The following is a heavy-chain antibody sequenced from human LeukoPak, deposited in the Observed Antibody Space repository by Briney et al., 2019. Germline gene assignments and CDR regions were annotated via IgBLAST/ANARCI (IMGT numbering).Heavy chain of an antibody. CDR1: GGPISSYY. CDR3: ARGPLRAVWYFVL. CDR2: IDYTGST. V-gene: IGHV4-59*01. D-gene: IGHD6-19*01. J-gene: IGHJ2*01. Sequence: SETLSLTCTVSGGPISSYYWSWIRQPPGKGLDWIGYIDYTGSTKYNPSLKSRVTISVDTSQNHFSLRLSSVTAADTATYFCARGPLRAVWYFVLWGRGTLVAVSS.